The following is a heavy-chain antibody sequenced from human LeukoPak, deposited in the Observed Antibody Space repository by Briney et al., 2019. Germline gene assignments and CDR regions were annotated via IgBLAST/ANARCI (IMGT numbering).Heavy chain of an antibody. J-gene: IGHJ4*02. Sequence: HPGGSLRLSCAASGFTFSSYAMSWVRQAPGKGLEWVSGISGSGGSTYYADSVKGRLTISRDNSKNTLYLQMNSPRAEDTAVYYCAKNVDTDEIDYWGQGTLVTVSS. D-gene: IGHD5-18*01. CDR2: ISGSGGST. CDR3: AKNVDTDEIDY. V-gene: IGHV3-23*01. CDR1: GFTFSSYA.